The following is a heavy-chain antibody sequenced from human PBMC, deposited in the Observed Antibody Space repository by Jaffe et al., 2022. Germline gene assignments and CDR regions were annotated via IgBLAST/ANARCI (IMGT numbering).Heavy chain of an antibody. Sequence: QVQLQESGPGLVKPSETLSLTCAVSGYSISSGYYWGWIRQPPGKGLEWIGSIYHSGSTYYNPSLKSRVTISVDTSKNQFSLKLSSVTAADTAVYYCARDLLQLGFDYWGQGTLVTVSS. CDR1: GYSISSGYY. V-gene: IGHV4-38-2*02. J-gene: IGHJ4*02. CDR3: ARDLLQLGFDY. CDR2: IYHSGST. D-gene: IGHD3-22*01.